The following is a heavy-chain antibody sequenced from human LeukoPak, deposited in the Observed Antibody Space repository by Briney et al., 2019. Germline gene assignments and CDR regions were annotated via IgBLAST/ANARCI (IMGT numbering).Heavy chain of an antibody. CDR3: ARAADYGDYVDY. CDR2: INPNSGGT. D-gene: IGHD4-17*01. J-gene: IGHJ4*02. Sequence: ASVKVSCKASGYTFTGYYMHWVRQAPGQGLEWMGWINPNSGGTNYAQKFQGRVTMTRDTSISTAYMELSRLRSDGTAVYYCARAADYGDYVDYWGQGTLVTVSS. CDR1: GYTFTGYY. V-gene: IGHV1-2*02.